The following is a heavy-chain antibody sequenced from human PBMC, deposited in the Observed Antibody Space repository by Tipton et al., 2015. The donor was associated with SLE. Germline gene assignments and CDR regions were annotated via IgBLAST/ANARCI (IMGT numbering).Heavy chain of an antibody. V-gene: IGHV4-38-2*01. CDR2: IYHSGST. D-gene: IGHD3-22*01. CDR1: GYSISSGYY. Sequence: TLSLTCAVSGYSISSGYYWGWIRQPPGKGLEWIGSIYHSGSTYYNPSLKSRVTISVDTSKNQFSLKLSSVTAADTAVYYWASAVVVNNDWYFDLWGRGPLVTVSS. J-gene: IGHJ2*01. CDR3: ASAVVVNNDWYFDL.